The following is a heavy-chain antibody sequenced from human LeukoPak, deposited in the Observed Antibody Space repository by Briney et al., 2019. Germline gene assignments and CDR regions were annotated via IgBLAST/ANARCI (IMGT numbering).Heavy chain of an antibody. D-gene: IGHD6-19*01. CDR3: AKDMGYSSTGAFDI. J-gene: IGHJ3*02. Sequence: PGRSLRLSCTASGFTFDDHAMHWVRQVPGKGLEWVSGISWNSGRTDYADSVKGRFTISRDNAKNSLYLQMNSVRAEDMALYYCAKDMGYSSTGAFDIWGQGAMVSVSS. CDR1: GFTFDDHA. CDR2: ISWNSGRT. V-gene: IGHV3-9*03.